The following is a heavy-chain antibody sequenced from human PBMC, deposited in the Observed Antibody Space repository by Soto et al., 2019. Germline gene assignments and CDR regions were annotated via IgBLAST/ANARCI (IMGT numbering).Heavy chain of an antibody. V-gene: IGHV3-30*18. Sequence: QVQLVESGGGVVQPGRSLRLSCAASGFTFSSYGMHWVRQAPGKGLEWVAVISYDGSNKYYADSVKGRFTISRDNSTNTLYLQMNSLRAEDTAVYYCAKARGGTYYYGMDVWGQGPTVTVSS. CDR2: ISYDGSNK. CDR3: AKARGGTYYYGMDV. J-gene: IGHJ6*02. CDR1: GFTFSSYG. D-gene: IGHD3-10*01.